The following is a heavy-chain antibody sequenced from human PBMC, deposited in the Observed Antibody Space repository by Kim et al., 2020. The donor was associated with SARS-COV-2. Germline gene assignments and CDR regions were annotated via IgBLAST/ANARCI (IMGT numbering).Heavy chain of an antibody. CDR3: ARDLGSGDPDAFDI. J-gene: IGHJ3*02. D-gene: IGHD2-21*02. Sequence: AQKLQGRVTMTTDTSTSTAYMELRSLRSDDTAVYYCARDLGSGDPDAFDIWGQGTMVTVSS. V-gene: IGHV1-18*01.